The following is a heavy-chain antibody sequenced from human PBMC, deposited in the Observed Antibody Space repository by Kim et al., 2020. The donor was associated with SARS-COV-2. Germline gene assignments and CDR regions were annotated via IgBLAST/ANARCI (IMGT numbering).Heavy chain of an antibody. V-gene: IGHV1-8*01. D-gene: IGHD3-22*01. CDR1: GYTFTSYD. Sequence: ASVKVSCKASGYTFTSYDINWVRQATGQGLEWMGWMNPNSGNTGYAQKFRGRVTMTRNTSISTAYMELSSLRSEDTAAYYCARHYYDSSGYLNWFDPWGQGTLVTVSS. J-gene: IGHJ5*02. CDR2: MNPNSGNT. CDR3: ARHYYDSSGYLNWFDP.